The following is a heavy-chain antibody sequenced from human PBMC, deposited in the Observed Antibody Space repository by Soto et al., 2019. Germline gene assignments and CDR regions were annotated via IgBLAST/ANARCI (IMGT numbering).Heavy chain of an antibody. CDR2: IIPIFGQA. CDR3: ARGKQERRVPGVMDV. CDR1: GGTFSTFP. D-gene: IGHD1-26*01. V-gene: IGHV1-69*13. Sequence: SVKVSCKASGGTFSTFPFSWVRQAPGQGLEWLGGIIPIFGQANDGHKLQGRVTITADESTNTAYMEVTGLRSEDTAVYYCARGKQERRVPGVMDVWGQGTTVTVCS. J-gene: IGHJ6*02.